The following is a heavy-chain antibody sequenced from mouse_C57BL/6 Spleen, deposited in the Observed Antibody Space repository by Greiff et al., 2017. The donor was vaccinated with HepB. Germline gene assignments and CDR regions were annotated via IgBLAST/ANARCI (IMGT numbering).Heavy chain of an antibody. CDR3: AAYGYDGEKSYAVDY. D-gene: IGHD2-2*01. CDR1: GYTFTSYW. Sequence: QVQLQQSGTELVKPGASVKLSCKASGYTFTSYWMHWVKQRPGQGLEWIGNINPSNGGTNYNEKFKSKATLTVDKSSSTAYMQLSSLTSEDSAVYCCAAYGYDGEKSYAVDYWGQGTSGTGSS. V-gene: IGHV1-53*01. J-gene: IGHJ4*01. CDR2: INPSNGGT.